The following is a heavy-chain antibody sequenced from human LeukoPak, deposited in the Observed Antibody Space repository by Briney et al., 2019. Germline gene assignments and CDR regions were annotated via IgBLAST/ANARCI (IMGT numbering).Heavy chain of an antibody. D-gene: IGHD6-6*01. J-gene: IGHJ4*02. Sequence: GGSLRLSCTASGFTFNNYAMSWVRQAPGKGLEWVSAITDSGGDTYHADSVKGRFTISRDNSKMTLYLQMNSLRVEDTAVYYCAKGSRSSRPYYFAYWGQGSLVTVSS. CDR3: AKGSRSSRPYYFAY. CDR1: GFTFNNYA. CDR2: ITDSGGDT. V-gene: IGHV3-23*01.